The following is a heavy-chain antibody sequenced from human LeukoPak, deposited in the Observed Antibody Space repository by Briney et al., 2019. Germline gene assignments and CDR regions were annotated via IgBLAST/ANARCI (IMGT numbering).Heavy chain of an antibody. CDR3: ARVVAATIYQFDH. V-gene: IGHV4-31*03. Sequence: SETLSLTCTVSGDSITSAGYYWTWVRQYPGKGLEWLGYIYNAGSTYYNPSLKSRVTTSLDTSKNQFSLRLSSVTAADTAVYYCARVVAATIYQFDHWGQGTLVTVSS. J-gene: IGHJ4*02. D-gene: IGHD2-15*01. CDR1: GDSITSAGYY. CDR2: IYNAGST.